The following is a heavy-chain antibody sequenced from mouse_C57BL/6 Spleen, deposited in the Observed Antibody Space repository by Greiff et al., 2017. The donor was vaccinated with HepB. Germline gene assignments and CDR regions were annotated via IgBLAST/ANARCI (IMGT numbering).Heavy chain of an antibody. J-gene: IGHJ2*01. D-gene: IGHD2-1*01. CDR2: IYPGDGDT. CDR1: GYAFSSYW. Sequence: VKLMESGAELVKPGASVKISCKASGYAFSSYWMNWVKQRPGKGLEWIGQIYPGDGDTNYNGKFKGKATLTADKSSSTAYMQLSSLTSEDSAVYFCARSSGNYDIDYWGQGTTLTVSS. V-gene: IGHV1-80*01. CDR3: ARSSGNYDIDY.